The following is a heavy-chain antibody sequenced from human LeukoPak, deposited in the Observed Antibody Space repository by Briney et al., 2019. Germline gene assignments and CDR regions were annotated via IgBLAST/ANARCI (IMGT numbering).Heavy chain of an antibody. J-gene: IGHJ4*02. Sequence: PGGSLRLSCAASGFTFSSYSMNWVRQAPGKGLEWVSSISSSSSYIYYADSVKGRFTISRDNAKNSLYLQMNSLRAEDTAVYYCAREPTIVVVPFDYWGQGTLVTVSS. V-gene: IGHV3-21*01. D-gene: IGHD2-2*01. CDR3: AREPTIVVVPFDY. CDR2: ISSSSSYI. CDR1: GFTFSSYS.